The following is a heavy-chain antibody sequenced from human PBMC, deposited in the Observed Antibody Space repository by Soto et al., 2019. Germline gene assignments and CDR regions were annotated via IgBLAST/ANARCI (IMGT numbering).Heavy chain of an antibody. Sequence: PGESLKISCQASGYSFSNYWIGWVRQMPGKGLEWMGIIFPGDSDTRYSPSFGGQVIISADRSITTAFLQWNSLRASDTAMYYCARQIYDSDSGPNFQYYFDSWGQGTLVTVSS. CDR1: GYSFSNYW. D-gene: IGHD3-22*01. J-gene: IGHJ4*02. CDR2: IFPGDSDT. CDR3: ARQIYDSDSGPNFQYYFDS. V-gene: IGHV5-51*01.